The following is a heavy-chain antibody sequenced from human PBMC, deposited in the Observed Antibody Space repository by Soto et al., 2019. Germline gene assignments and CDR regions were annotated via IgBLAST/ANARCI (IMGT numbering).Heavy chain of an antibody. V-gene: IGHV4-39*01. CDR2: IYYSGST. CDR1: GGSISSSSYY. D-gene: IGHD3-3*01. Sequence: SETLSLTCTVSGGSISSSSYYWGWIRQPPGKGLEWIGSIYYSGSTYYNPSLKSRVTISVDTSKNQFSLKLSSVTAADTAVYYCARRFMIFGAFDIWGQGTMVTVSS. J-gene: IGHJ3*02. CDR3: ARRFMIFGAFDI.